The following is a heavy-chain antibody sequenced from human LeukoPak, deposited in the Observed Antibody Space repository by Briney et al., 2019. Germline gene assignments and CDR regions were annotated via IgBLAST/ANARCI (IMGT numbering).Heavy chain of an antibody. D-gene: IGHD3-3*01. CDR3: ARHATTLRFLGSMDV. V-gene: IGHV4-39*01. CDR1: GVSISSSSYY. CDR2: IYYGGST. Sequence: SETLSLACTVSGVSISSSSYYCGWIRQPPGKGLEWIGSIYYGGSTYYNPSLKSRVTISVDTSKNQFSLKLSSVTAADTAVYYCARHATTLRFLGSMDVWGKGTTVTVSS. J-gene: IGHJ6*04.